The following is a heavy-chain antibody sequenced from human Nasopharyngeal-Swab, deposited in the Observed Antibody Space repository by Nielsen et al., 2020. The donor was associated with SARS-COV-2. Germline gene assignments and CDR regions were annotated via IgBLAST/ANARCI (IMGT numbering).Heavy chain of an antibody. J-gene: IGHJ6*02. CDR2: INHSGST. D-gene: IGHD3-16*01. CDR1: GGSFSGYY. Sequence: SETLSLTCAVYGGSFSGYYWSWIRQPPGKGPEWIGEINHSGSTNYNPSLKSRVTISVDTSKNQFSLKLSSVTAADTAVYYCARWALGGGMDVWGQGTTVTVSS. V-gene: IGHV4-34*01. CDR3: ARWALGGGMDV.